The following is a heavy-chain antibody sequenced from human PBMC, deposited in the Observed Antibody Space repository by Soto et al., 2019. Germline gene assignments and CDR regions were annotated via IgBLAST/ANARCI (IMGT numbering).Heavy chain of an antibody. CDR3: ARDTIKVREWLFWSYFDY. V-gene: IGHV6-1*01. Sequence: SRTLSLTCASSGDSVSSQSAAWNWSRPSPSRGLEWLGRTYYRSKWYNDYAVSVKSRITITPDTSKNQFSLQLNSVTPEDTAVYYCARDTIKVREWLFWSYFDYWGQGTLVTVSS. CDR1: GDSVSSQSAA. J-gene: IGHJ4*02. D-gene: IGHD6-19*01. CDR2: TYYRSKWYN.